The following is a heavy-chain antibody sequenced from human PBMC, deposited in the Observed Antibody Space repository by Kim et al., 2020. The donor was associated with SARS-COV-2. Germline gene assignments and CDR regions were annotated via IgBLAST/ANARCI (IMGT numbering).Heavy chain of an antibody. D-gene: IGHD3-16*01. CDR2: ITKSSTTI. V-gene: IGHV3-48*02. Sequence: RGSLRLSCATSGFTFSAYDMNWVRQAPGKGLEWLSFITKSSTTIYYADSVEGRFTISRDNAKNSLFLQMNSLRDEDTALYYCVRDRMGGAFDMWGQGTVVTVSS. CDR3: VRDRMGGAFDM. J-gene: IGHJ3*02. CDR1: GFTFSAYD.